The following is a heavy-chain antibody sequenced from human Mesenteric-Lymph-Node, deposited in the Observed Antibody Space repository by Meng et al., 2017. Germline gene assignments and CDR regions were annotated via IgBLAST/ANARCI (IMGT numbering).Heavy chain of an antibody. Sequence: SVKVSCKASGGTFSSYAISWVRQAPGQGLEWMGGIIPIFGTANYAQKFQGRVTMTRNTSISTAYMELSSLRSEDTAVYYCAASFVDTAIFYYYGMDVWGQGTTVTVSS. V-gene: IGHV1-69*05. J-gene: IGHJ6*02. D-gene: IGHD5-18*01. CDR1: GGTFSSYA. CDR3: AASFVDTAIFYYYGMDV. CDR2: IIPIFGTA.